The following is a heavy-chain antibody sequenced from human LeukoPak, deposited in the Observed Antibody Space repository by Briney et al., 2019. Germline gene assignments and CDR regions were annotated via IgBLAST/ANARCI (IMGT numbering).Heavy chain of an antibody. CDR1: GYTFTDYY. CDR3: ARGQGERELN. D-gene: IGHD1-26*01. V-gene: IGHV1-2*06. J-gene: IGHJ4*02. CDR2: INPTSGGT. Sequence: ASDKVSCKASGYTFTDYYMHWVRQAPGQGLEWMGRINPTSGGTTYAQKFQDRVTMTRDMSITTAYMELNRLRSDDTAVYYCARGQGERELNWGQGTLVTVSS.